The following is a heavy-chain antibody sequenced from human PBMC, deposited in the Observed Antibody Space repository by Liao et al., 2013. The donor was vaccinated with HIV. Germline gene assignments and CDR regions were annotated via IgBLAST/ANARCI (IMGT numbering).Heavy chain of an antibody. CDR3: ARDTDCSGGNCYPASWFDP. D-gene: IGHD2-15*01. CDR1: GGSISTYY. Sequence: QVQLQESGPGLVKPSETLSLTCTVSGGSISTYYWSWIRQPGGKGLEWIGCVYLSGSTKYNPSLKSRVSMSIDASKNQFSLKLRSVTAADTAVYYCARDTDCSGGNCYPASWFDPWGQGTLVTVSS. J-gene: IGHJ5*02. CDR2: VYLSGST. V-gene: IGHV4-4*07.